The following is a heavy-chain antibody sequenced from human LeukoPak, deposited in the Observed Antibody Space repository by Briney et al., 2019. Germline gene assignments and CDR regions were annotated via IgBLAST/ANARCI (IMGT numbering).Heavy chain of an antibody. CDR3: ARGKLGYCSSTSCYTYYFDY. Sequence: SETLSLTCTVSGGSISSHYWSWIRQPPGKGLEWIGYIYYSGSTNYNPSLKSRVTISVDTSKNQFSLKLSSVTAADTAVYYCARGKLGYCSSTSCYTYYFDYWGQGTLVTVSS. J-gene: IGHJ4*02. CDR1: GGSISSHY. V-gene: IGHV4-59*11. D-gene: IGHD2-2*02. CDR2: IYYSGST.